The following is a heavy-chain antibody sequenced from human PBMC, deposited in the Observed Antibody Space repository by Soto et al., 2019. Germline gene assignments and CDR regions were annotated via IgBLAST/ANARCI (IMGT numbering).Heavy chain of an antibody. D-gene: IGHD5-12*01. J-gene: IGHJ2*01. Sequence: QVQLVQSGAEVKKPGSSVTVSCKASGGTFSSYTISWVRQAPGQGLEWMGGIIPIFGTANYAQKFQGRVTITADESTSTAYRELSSLRSENTAVYYCARGNHRWLQLWYFDLWGRGTLGTVSS. CDR1: GGTFSSYT. CDR3: ARGNHRWLQLWYFDL. CDR2: IIPIFGTA. V-gene: IGHV1-69*12.